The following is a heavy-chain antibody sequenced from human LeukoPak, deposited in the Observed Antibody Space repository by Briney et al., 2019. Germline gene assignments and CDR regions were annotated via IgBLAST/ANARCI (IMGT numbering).Heavy chain of an antibody. D-gene: IGHD2-15*01. J-gene: IGHJ3*02. CDR3: ARLGHCSVGRCPLDRDAFDI. Sequence: SETLSLTCTVSGGSISSGGYYWSWIRQPPGKGLEWIGYIYHSGSTYYNPSLKSRVTISVDTSKNQFSLKLSSVTAADTAVYYCARLGHCSVGRCPLDRDAFDIWGQGTMVAVSS. V-gene: IGHV4-30-2*01. CDR2: IYHSGST. CDR1: GGSISSGGYY.